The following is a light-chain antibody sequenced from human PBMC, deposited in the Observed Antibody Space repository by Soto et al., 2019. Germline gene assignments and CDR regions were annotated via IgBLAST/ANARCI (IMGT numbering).Light chain of an antibody. J-gene: IGKJ4*01. V-gene: IGKV3-20*01. CDR1: QSVSSSY. Sequence: EIVLTQSPGTLSLSPGERATLSCRASQSVSSSYLAWYQQKPGQAPRLRIYGASSRATGIPDRFSGSGSGTDLTLTISRLEPEDFAVYYCQQYGSSPALTFGGGTKVEIK. CDR3: QQYGSSPALT. CDR2: GAS.